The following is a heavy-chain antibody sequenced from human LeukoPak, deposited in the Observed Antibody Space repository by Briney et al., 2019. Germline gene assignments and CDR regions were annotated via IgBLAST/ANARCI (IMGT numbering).Heavy chain of an antibody. J-gene: IGHJ6*03. D-gene: IGHD1-26*01. CDR2: IKQDVGEK. CDR1: GVTFNSDW. Sequence: GGSLRLSCAASGVTFNSDWMSWVREAPGEGVEWGANIKQDVGEKYYVDSVKGRFTSSRDNAKNSLYLQMNRLRAEDTAVYYCARDQTKWEPLRRRDYYYMDVWGKGTTVTVSS. V-gene: IGHV3-7*01. CDR3: ARDQTKWEPLRRRDYYYMDV.